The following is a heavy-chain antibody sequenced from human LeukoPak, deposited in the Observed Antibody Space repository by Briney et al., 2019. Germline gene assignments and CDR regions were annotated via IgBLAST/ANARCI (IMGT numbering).Heavy chain of an antibody. CDR3: ARDGGNSVGSFDY. V-gene: IGHV4-38-2*02. Sequence: PSETLSLTCTVSGYSISSGYFWGWIRQPPGKGLEWIGSFYHSGSTYFNPSLKSRVTISVDTSKNQFSLKLSSVTAADTAVYYCARDGGNSVGSFDYWGQGTLVTVSS. D-gene: IGHD4-23*01. CDR2: FYHSGST. CDR1: GYSISSGYF. J-gene: IGHJ4*02.